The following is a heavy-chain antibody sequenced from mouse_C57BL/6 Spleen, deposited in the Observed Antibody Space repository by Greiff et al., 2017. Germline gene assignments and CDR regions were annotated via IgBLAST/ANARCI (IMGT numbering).Heavy chain of an antibody. J-gene: IGHJ4*01. CDR2: IYPGDGDT. D-gene: IGHD2-3*01. Sequence: QVQLQQSGAELMKPGASVKLSCKATGYTFTGYWIEWVKQRPGKGLEWIGQIYPGDGDTNYNGKFKGKATLTADKSSSTAYMQLSSLTSEDSAVYFCARWLLRNYAMDYWGQGTSVTVSS. V-gene: IGHV1-80*01. CDR1: GYTFTGYW. CDR3: ARWLLRNYAMDY.